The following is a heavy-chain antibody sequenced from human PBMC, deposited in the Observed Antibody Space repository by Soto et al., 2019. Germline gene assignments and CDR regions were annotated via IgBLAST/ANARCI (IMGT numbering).Heavy chain of an antibody. CDR3: AKARCTTSNCYVPDY. D-gene: IGHD2-8*01. CDR2: ISGSDGSP. J-gene: IGHJ4*02. Sequence: PGGSLRLSCAASGFTFSSFAMSWVRRAPGKGLEWVSAISGSDGSPSYADSVQGRFTISRDNPKKTLYLQMNSLRAEDTAVYYCAKARCTTSNCYVPDYWGQGTLVTVSS. CDR1: GFTFSSFA. V-gene: IGHV3-23*01.